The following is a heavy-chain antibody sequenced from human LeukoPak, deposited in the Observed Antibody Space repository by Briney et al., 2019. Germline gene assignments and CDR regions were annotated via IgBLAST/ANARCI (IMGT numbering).Heavy chain of an antibody. CDR3: AKDFTAMVTSDY. J-gene: IGHJ4*02. D-gene: IGHD5-18*01. V-gene: IGHV3-74*01. CDR1: GFTFSSYG. CDR2: INSDGSST. Sequence: GGSLRLSCSASGFTFSSYGMHWFRQSPGKGLVWVARINSDGSSTSYADSVKGRFTISRDNAKNTLYRQMNSLRTEDTAVYYCAKDFTAMVTSDYWGQGTLVTVSS.